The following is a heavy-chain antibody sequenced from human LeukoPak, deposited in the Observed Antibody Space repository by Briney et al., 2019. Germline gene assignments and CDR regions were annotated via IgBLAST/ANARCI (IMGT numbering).Heavy chain of an antibody. CDR2: LYPGDSDT. Sequence: GESLKMSCLWTGYHFLSYWLGGVGHRPRNGVEWMEHLYPGDSDTRYRASWQGQVNLGPVKSISTAYLQWSSLKASDTAMYYCARERTTRANYFDYWGQGTLVTVSS. V-gene: IGHV5-51*01. D-gene: IGHD4-11*01. CDR3: ARERTTRANYFDY. J-gene: IGHJ4*02. CDR1: GYHFLSYW.